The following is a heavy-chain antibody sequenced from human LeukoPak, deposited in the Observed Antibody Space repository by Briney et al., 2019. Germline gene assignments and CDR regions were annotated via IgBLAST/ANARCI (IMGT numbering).Heavy chain of an antibody. CDR1: GGTFSSYA. CDR2: IIPIFGTA. D-gene: IGHD6-19*01. Sequence: ASVKVSCKASGGTFSSYAISWVRQAPGQGLEWMGRIIPIFGTANYAQKFQGRVTITADKSTSTAYMELSSLRSEDTAVYYCARERPYSSGWYAYWGQGTLVTVSS. J-gene: IGHJ4*02. V-gene: IGHV1-69*06. CDR3: ARERPYSSGWYAY.